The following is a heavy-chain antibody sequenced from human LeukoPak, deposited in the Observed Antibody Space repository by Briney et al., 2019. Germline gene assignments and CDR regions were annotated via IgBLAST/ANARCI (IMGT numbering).Heavy chain of an antibody. V-gene: IGHV3-21*01. CDR1: GFTFSSYS. Sequence: TGGSLRLSCAASGFTFSSYSMNWVRQAPGKGLEWVASISSSSSYIYYADSVKGRLTISRDNAKNSLYLQMNSLRAEDTAVYYCARDNLRYGSGSMADYWGQGTLVTVSS. CDR2: ISSSSSYI. CDR3: ARDNLRYGSGSMADY. J-gene: IGHJ4*02. D-gene: IGHD3-10*01.